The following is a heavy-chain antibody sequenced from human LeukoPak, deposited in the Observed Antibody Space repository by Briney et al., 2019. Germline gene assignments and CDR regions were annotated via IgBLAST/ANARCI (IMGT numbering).Heavy chain of an antibody. D-gene: IGHD3-10*01. CDR2: MNPNSGNT. Sequence: GASVKVSCKASGYTFTSYDINWVRQATGQGLEWMGWMNPNSGNTGYAQKFQGRVTITRNTSISTAYMELSSLRSEDTAVYYCARDRGSGSYSSIGYWGQGTLVTVSS. J-gene: IGHJ4*02. CDR3: ARDRGSGSYSSIGY. V-gene: IGHV1-8*01. CDR1: GYTFTSYD.